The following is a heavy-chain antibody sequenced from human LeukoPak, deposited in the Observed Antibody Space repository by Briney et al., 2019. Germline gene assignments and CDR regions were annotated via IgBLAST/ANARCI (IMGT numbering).Heavy chain of an antibody. Sequence: ASVKVSCKTSGYTFTGYYMHWLRQAPGQGLEWMGRINPNSGGTYYAQKFQGRVTMTRDTSISTSYMELTSLISNDTAVYYCAGGVLHGGGNWFDPWGQGTLVTVSS. CDR3: AGGVLHGGGNWFDP. CDR1: GYTFTGYY. D-gene: IGHD3-16*01. CDR2: INPNSGGT. J-gene: IGHJ5*02. V-gene: IGHV1-2*06.